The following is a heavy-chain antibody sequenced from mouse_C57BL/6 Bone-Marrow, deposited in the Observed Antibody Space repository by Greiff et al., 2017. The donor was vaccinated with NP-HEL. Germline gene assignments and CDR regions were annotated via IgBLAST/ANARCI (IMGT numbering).Heavy chain of an antibody. CDR1: GYTFTSYG. D-gene: IGHD2-2*01. V-gene: IGHV1-81*01. J-gene: IGHJ4*01. CDR2: IYPRSGNT. CDR3: ARSLWLRGAMDY. Sequence: QVQLQQSGAELARPGASVKLSCKASGYTFTSYGISWVKQRTGQGLEWIGAIYPRSGNTYYNEKFKGKATLTADKSSSTAYMELRSLTSEDSAVYFCARSLWLRGAMDYWGQGTSVTVSS.